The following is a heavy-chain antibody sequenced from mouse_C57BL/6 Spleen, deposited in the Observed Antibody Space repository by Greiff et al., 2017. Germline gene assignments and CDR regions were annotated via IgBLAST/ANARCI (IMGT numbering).Heavy chain of an antibody. J-gene: IGHJ1*03. Sequence: VQLHQSGAELVKPGASVKISCKASGYTFTDYYINWVKQRPGQGLEWIGKSGPGSGSTYDNEKFKGKATLTADKSSSTAYMQLSSLTSEDSAVYFCARCGYCVNWYFDVWGTGTTVTVSS. D-gene: IGHD2-3*01. V-gene: IGHV1-77*01. CDR2: SGPGSGST. CDR1: GYTFTDYY. CDR3: ARCGYCVNWYFDV.